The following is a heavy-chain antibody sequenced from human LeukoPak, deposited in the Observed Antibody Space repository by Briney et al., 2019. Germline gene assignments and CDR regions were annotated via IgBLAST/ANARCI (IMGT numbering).Heavy chain of an antibody. Sequence: GGSLRLSCAASGFTFSSYSMNWVRQAPGKGLEWVSSISSSSSYIYYADSVKGRFTISRDNAKNSLYLQMNSLRAEDTAVYYCARARIAVAASNWFDPWGQGTLVTVSS. CDR3: ARARIAVAASNWFDP. J-gene: IGHJ5*02. D-gene: IGHD6-19*01. CDR1: GFTFSSYS. CDR2: ISSSSSYI. V-gene: IGHV3-21*01.